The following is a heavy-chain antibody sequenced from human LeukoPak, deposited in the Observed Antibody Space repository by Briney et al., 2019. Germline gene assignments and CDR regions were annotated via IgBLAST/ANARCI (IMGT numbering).Heavy chain of an antibody. D-gene: IGHD2-15*01. V-gene: IGHV4-39*01. CDR2: IYYSGST. CDR3: ARHAVVVAANDY. Sequence: PGGSLRLSCAASGFTFSDYSMNWIRQPPGKGLEWIGSIYYSGSTYYNPSLKSRVTISVDTSKNQFSLKLSSVTAADTAVYYCARHAVVVAANDYWGQGTLVTVSS. CDR1: GFTFSDYS. J-gene: IGHJ4*02.